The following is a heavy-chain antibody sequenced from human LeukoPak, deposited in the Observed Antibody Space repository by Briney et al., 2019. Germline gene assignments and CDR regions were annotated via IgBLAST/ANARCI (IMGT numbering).Heavy chain of an antibody. CDR3: ARGTGDYGEETLYY. CDR2: IIPIFGIA. Sequence: GALVKVSCKASGGTFSSDAISWGRQAPGQGLEWMGRIIPIFGIAKYAQKFQGRVTITADKSTGTAYMERSSLRFEDTAVYYCARGTGDYGEETLYYWGQGTLVTASS. J-gene: IGHJ4*02. CDR1: GGTFSSDA. V-gene: IGHV1-69*04. D-gene: IGHD4-17*01.